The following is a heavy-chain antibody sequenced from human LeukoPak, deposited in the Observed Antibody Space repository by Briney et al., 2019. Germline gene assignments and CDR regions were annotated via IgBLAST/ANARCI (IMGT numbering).Heavy chain of an antibody. D-gene: IGHD3-10*01. V-gene: IGHV3-49*04. Sequence: PGGSLRLSCTASGFTFGDYAMSWVRQAPGKGLEWVGFIRSKAYGGTTENAASVKARFTISRDDSKSIAHLQMNSLKTEDTAVYYCTTGYGSGSYDSDYWGQGTLVTVSS. CDR1: GFTFGDYA. J-gene: IGHJ4*02. CDR2: IRSKAYGGTT. CDR3: TTGYGSGSYDSDY.